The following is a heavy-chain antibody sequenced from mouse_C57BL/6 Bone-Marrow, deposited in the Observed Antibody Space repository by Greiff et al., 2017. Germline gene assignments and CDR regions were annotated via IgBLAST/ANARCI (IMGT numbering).Heavy chain of an antibody. Sequence: QVQLQQPGAELVKPGASVKLSCKASGYTFTSYWMHWVKQRPGQGLEWIVMIHPNSGSTNYNEKFKSKATLTVDKSSSTAYMQLSSLTSEDSAVYYGARWANYGHYAMDFWDQGTSVTV. D-gene: IGHD1-1*01. CDR2: IHPNSGST. CDR1: GYTFTSYW. CDR3: ARWANYGHYAMDF. J-gene: IGHJ4*01. V-gene: IGHV1-64*01.